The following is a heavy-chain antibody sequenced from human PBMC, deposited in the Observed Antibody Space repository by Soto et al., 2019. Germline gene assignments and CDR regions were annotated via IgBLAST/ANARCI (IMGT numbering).Heavy chain of an antibody. D-gene: IGHD2-15*01. CDR2: IKNKANNYAT. CDR1: GFTFSDHY. J-gene: IGHJ4*02. V-gene: IGHV3-72*01. CDR3: VREGYCSSGSCYGILDY. Sequence: EVQLVESGGGLVQPGGSLRLSCAASGFTFSDHYMDWVRQAPGKGREWVGRIKNKANNYATESAASVKGRFAISRDDSKNSLYLLMNSLKTEDTAVYYCVREGYCSSGSCYGILDYWDQGTLVTVSS.